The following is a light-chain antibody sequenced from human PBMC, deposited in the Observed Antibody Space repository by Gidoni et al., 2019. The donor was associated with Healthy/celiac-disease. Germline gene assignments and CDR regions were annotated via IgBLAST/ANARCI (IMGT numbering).Light chain of an antibody. CDR3: CSYAGSNTWV. V-gene: IGLV2-23*01. CDR1: SGDVGNYNL. Sequence: QSALTQPASVSGSPGQSITIPCTGTSGDVGNYNLVSWYQHHPGRAPKVMIYEGSKRPSGVSNRFSGSKSGNTASLTISGLQAEDEADYYCCSYAGSNTWVFGGGTKLTVL. J-gene: IGLJ3*02. CDR2: EGS.